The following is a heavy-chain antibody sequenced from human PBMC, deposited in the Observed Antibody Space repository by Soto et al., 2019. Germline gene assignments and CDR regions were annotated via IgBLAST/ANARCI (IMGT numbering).Heavy chain of an antibody. CDR2: IIPIFGTA. Sequence: ASVKVSCKASGGTFSSYAISWVRQAPGQGLEWMGGIIPIFGTADYAQKFQGRVTITADESTSTAYMELSSLRSEDTAVYYCARAKSPVTSWFDPWGQGTLVTVSS. J-gene: IGHJ5*02. V-gene: IGHV1-69*13. CDR3: ARAKSPVTSWFDP. CDR1: GGTFSSYA.